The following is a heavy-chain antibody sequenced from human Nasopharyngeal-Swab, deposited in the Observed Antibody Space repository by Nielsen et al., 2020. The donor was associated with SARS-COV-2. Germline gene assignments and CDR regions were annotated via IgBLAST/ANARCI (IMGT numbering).Heavy chain of an antibody. CDR2: ITWNSGNK. D-gene: IGHD5-18*01. CDR3: AKARRTDTYGFESFDY. Sequence: GGSLRLSCAASGFTFDDYAMHWVRQVPGKGLEWVSGITWNSGNKGYAESVQGRFTISRDNARNSLYLQMNSLRAEDTALYYCAKARRTDTYGFESFDYWGQGTLVTVSS. J-gene: IGHJ4*02. V-gene: IGHV3-9*01. CDR1: GFTFDDYA.